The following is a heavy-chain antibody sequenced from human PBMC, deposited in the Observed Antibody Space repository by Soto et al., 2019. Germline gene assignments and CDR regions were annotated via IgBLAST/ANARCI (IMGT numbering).Heavy chain of an antibody. CDR2: INPSGGST. CDR3: ARDPADYDSSGAPDY. Sequence: GASVKVSCKASGYTFTSYYMHWVRQAPGQGLEWMGIINPSGGSTSYAQKFQGRVTMTRDTSTSTVYMELSSLRSEDTAVYYCARDPADYDSSGAPDYWGQGTLVTVSS. J-gene: IGHJ4*02. D-gene: IGHD3-22*01. CDR1: GYTFTSYY. V-gene: IGHV1-46*01.